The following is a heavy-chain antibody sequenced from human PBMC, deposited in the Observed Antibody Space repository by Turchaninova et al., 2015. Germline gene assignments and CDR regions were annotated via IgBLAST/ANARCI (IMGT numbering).Heavy chain of an antibody. Sequence: EVQLVVSGGGLVQQGRSVGLSCTAFELTFGEYGMGGFRQGPGKGLEWVGFIRRKANGGTTESAASVKGRFTISRDDSKSIAYLHMNSLKVEDTAVYYCTRVGWGSRSYSDYWGQGTLVTVSS. CDR2: IRRKANGGTT. J-gene: IGHJ4*02. D-gene: IGHD3-10*01. V-gene: IGHV3-49*03. CDR3: TRVGWGSRSYSDY. CDR1: ELTFGEYG.